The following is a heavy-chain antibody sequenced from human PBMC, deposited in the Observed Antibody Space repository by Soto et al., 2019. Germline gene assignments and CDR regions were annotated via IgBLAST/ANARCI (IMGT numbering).Heavy chain of an antibody. CDR3: AKCAVFRKTSGGWCNWFGT. CDR2: IRGTAT. V-gene: IGHV3-23*01. D-gene: IGHD2-21*01. J-gene: IGHJ5*02. CDR1: GFSLSSFA. Sequence: ERSLRLSCEVSGFSLSSFAMNWVRQAPGVGLEWVSSIRGTATSHADSVKGRFTISRDNSKNTVYLQMNTLRGEYTAVYYCAKCAVFRKTSGGWCNWFGTWGQGTLVSVCS.